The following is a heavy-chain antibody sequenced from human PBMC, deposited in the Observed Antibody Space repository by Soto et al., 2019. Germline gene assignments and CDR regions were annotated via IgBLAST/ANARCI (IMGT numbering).Heavy chain of an antibody. CDR2: ISACNGNT. CDR1: GYTFTSYG. CDR3: AREEYYYDSSGYYQNWFDP. D-gene: IGHD3-22*01. J-gene: IGHJ5*02. Sequence: GASVKVSCKASGYTFTSYGISWVRQAPGQGLEWMGWISACNGNTNYAQKLQGRVTMTTDTSTSTAYMELRSLRSDDTAVYYCAREEYYYDSSGYYQNWFDPWGQGTLVTVSS. V-gene: IGHV1-18*04.